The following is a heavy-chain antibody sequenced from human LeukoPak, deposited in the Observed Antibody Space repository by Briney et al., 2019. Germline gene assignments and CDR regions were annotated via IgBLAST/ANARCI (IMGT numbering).Heavy chain of an antibody. CDR2: ISSSGSTI. D-gene: IGHD3-22*01. Sequence: PGGSLRLSCAASGFTFSDYYMSWIRQAPGKGLEWVSYISSSGSTIYYADPVKGRFTISRDNAKNSLYLQMNSLRAEDTAVYYCAREYYYDSSGYRSSDDAFDIWGQGTMVTVSS. J-gene: IGHJ3*02. CDR3: AREYYYDSSGYRSSDDAFDI. V-gene: IGHV3-11*01. CDR1: GFTFSDYY.